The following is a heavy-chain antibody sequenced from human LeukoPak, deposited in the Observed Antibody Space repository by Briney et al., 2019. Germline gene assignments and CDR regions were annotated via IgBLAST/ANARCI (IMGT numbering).Heavy chain of an antibody. Sequence: SETLSLTCTVSGGSISSSSYYWGWIRQPPGKGLEWIGSIYYSGSTYYNPSLKSRVTISVDTSKNQFSLKLSSVTAADTAVYYCARRASSSRRFDYWGQGTLVTVSS. CDR3: ARRASSSRRFDY. D-gene: IGHD6-13*01. V-gene: IGHV4-39*07. CDR1: GGSISSSSYY. J-gene: IGHJ4*02. CDR2: IYYSGST.